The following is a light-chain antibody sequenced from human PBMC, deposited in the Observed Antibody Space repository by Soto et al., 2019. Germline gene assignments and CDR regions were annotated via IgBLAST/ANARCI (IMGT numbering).Light chain of an antibody. J-gene: IGLJ1*01. Sequence: QSALTQPASLSGSPGQSITISCTGTSSDIGAYDYVSWFQQHPGKAPKLMISQVNNRPLGVYNRIAGSKSGITAYLPISGLQVEDEDEYFCFSFTTTNTHVFGTGTKHTVL. CDR2: QVN. V-gene: IGLV2-14*01. CDR1: SSDIGAYDY. CDR3: FSFTTTNTHV.